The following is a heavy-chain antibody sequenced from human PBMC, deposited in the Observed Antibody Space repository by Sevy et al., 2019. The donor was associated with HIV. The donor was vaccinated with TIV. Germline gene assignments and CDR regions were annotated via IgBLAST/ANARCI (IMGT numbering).Heavy chain of an antibody. CDR1: GFTFSSYW. V-gene: IGHV3-74*01. J-gene: IGHJ4*02. CDR3: VAANTWQDY. D-gene: IGHD2-15*01. CDR2: VNSDGSST. Sequence: GGSLRLSCAASGFTFSSYWMHWVRQAPGKGPVWVSGVNSDGSSTNYADSVKGRFTMSRESAKNTLYLQMNSLGAEDTAVYFCVAANTWQDYWGQGTLVTVSS.